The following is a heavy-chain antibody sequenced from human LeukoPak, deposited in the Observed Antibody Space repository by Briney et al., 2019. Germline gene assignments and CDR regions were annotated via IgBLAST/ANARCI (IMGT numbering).Heavy chain of an antibody. Sequence: GGSLRLSCAASGFTFSSYSMNWVRQAPGKGPEWVSYISSSSSTIYYADSVKGRFTISRDNAKNSLYLQMNSLRAEDTAVYYCATDQRQLADAYWYFDLWGCGTLVTVSS. J-gene: IGHJ2*01. V-gene: IGHV3-48*01. CDR2: ISSSSSTI. D-gene: IGHD6-6*01. CDR3: ATDQRQLADAYWYFDL. CDR1: GFTFSSYS.